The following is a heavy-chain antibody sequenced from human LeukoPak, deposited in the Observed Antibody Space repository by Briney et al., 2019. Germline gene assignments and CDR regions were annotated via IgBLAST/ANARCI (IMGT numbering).Heavy chain of an antibody. Sequence: GGSLRPSCAASGFTVSNNYMTWVRQAPGKGLEWVSVIYSGGSTYYADSVKGRFTISRDNSKNTLYLQMNSLRAEDTAVYYCARDRGVTTFFDYWGQGTLVTVSS. V-gene: IGHV3-53*01. D-gene: IGHD4-17*01. CDR3: ARDRGVTTFFDY. CDR2: IYSGGST. J-gene: IGHJ4*02. CDR1: GFTVSNNY.